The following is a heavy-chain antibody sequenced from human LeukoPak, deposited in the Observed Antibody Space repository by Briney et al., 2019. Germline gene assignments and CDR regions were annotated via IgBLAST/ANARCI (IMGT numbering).Heavy chain of an antibody. CDR3: AGTQWQDDRNWFDP. D-gene: IGHD6-19*01. CDR1: GASIRSDTYY. Sequence: SETLSLTCTVSGASIRSDTYYWAWIRQPPGKGLEWIGSLWSGTTTYYNPSLTSRVTIAVDTSKNQFSLKLSSVTAADTAVYYCAGTQWQDDRNWFDPWGQGTLVTVSS. J-gene: IGHJ5*02. CDR2: LWSGTTT. V-gene: IGHV4-39*01.